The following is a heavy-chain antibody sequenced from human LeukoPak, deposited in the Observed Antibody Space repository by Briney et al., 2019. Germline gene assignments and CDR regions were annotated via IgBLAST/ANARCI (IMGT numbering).Heavy chain of an antibody. CDR2: IGTAGDT. CDR1: GFTFSSYD. Sequence: GGSLRLSCATSGFTFSSYDMHWVRQATGKGLEWVSAIGTAGDTFYPGSVKGRFTISRENAKNSLSLQMNSLRAEDTAVYYCVRQQTPHGNFDYWGQGTLVTVSS. CDR3: VRQQTPHGNFDY. D-gene: IGHD1-26*01. J-gene: IGHJ4*02. V-gene: IGHV3-13*01.